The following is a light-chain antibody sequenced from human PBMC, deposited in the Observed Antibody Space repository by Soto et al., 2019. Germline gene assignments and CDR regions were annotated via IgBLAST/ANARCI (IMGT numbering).Light chain of an antibody. CDR2: WAS. Sequence: DIVMTQSPDSLAVSLGERATINCKSSQNVLYGSNNKNYLAWYQQKPGQPPKLLIYWASTRESGVPDRFSGSGSGTDFTLTISSLQAEDVAVYFCQQYYRAPRITFGVGTKVDIK. CDR3: QQYYRAPRIT. J-gene: IGKJ4*01. V-gene: IGKV4-1*01. CDR1: QNVLYGSNNKNY.